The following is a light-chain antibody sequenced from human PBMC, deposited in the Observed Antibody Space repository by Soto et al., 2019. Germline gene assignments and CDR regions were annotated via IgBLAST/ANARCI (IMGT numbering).Light chain of an antibody. V-gene: IGKV3-15*01. Sequence: EIVLTQSPGTLSLSPGERATLSCRASQSVSRSYLAWYQQKPGQAPRLLIYGASSRATGTAARFSGSGSGTEFTLTISSLQSEESALDDCQQYSNWPTFGQGTRLEIK. CDR1: QSVSRSY. J-gene: IGKJ5*01. CDR2: GAS. CDR3: QQYSNWPT.